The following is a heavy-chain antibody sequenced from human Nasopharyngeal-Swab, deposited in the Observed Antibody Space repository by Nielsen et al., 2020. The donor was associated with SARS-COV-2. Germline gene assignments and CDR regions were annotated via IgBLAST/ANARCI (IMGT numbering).Heavy chain of an antibody. D-gene: IGHD5-18*01. CDR3: ARVDTAMVSYYYYGMDV. Sequence: RQAPGKGLEWIGEINHSGSTNYNPSLKSRVTISVDTSKNQFSLKLSSVTAADTAVYYCARVDTAMVSYYYYGMDVWGQGTTVTVSS. J-gene: IGHJ6*02. CDR2: INHSGST. V-gene: IGHV4-34*01.